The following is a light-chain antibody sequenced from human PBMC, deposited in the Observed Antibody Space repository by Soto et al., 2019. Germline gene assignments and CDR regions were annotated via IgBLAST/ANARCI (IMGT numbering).Light chain of an antibody. CDR1: SSDIGAYNF. J-gene: IGLJ2*01. CDR2: DVN. Sequence: QSALTQPASVSGSPGQSITISCTGTSSDIGAYNFVSWYQQHPGKAPKLMLYDVNIRPSCVSNRFSGSKSGNTASLTISGLQAEDEAYYYCTSWTTSTTMIFGGGTKVTVL. CDR3: TSWTTSTTMI. V-gene: IGLV2-14*03.